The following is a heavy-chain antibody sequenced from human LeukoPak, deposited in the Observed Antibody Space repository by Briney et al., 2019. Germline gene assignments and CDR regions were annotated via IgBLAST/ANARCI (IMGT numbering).Heavy chain of an antibody. CDR1: GFTFSSYA. Sequence: GGSLRLSCAASGFTFSSYAMSWVRQAPGKGLEWVSAISGSGGSTYYADSVKGRFTISRDNSKNTLCLQMNSLRAEDTAVYYCAKVRAIGYCSSTSCYTNGYFDYWGQGTLVTVSS. D-gene: IGHD2-2*02. CDR3: AKVRAIGYCSSTSCYTNGYFDY. J-gene: IGHJ4*02. V-gene: IGHV3-23*01. CDR2: ISGSGGST.